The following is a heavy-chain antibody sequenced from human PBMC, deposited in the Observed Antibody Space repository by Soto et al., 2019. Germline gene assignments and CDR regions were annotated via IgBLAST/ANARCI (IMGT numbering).Heavy chain of an antibody. Sequence: QVQLVQSGAEVKKPGSSVKVSCKAYGGTFSSYAISWVRQAPGQGLEWMGGIIPIFGTANYAQKFQGRVTITADESTSTAYMELSSLRSEDTAVYYCASSFDDYGDHKELEYYFDYWGQGTLVTVSS. CDR2: IIPIFGTA. J-gene: IGHJ4*02. D-gene: IGHD4-17*01. CDR3: ASSFDDYGDHKELEYYFDY. V-gene: IGHV1-69*01. CDR1: GGTFSSYA.